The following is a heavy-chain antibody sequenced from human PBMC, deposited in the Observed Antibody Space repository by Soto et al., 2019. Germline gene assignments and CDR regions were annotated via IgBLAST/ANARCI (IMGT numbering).Heavy chain of an antibody. J-gene: IGHJ6*02. CDR3: AAEGIAVKGYYYYGMDV. Sequence: GASVKVSCKASGFTFTSSAVQWVRQARGQRLEWIGWIVVGSGNTNYAQKFQERVTITRDMSTSTAYMELSSLRSEDTAVYYCAAEGIAVKGYYYYGMDVWGQGTTVTVPS. V-gene: IGHV1-58*01. D-gene: IGHD6-19*01. CDR1: GFTFTSSA. CDR2: IVVGSGNT.